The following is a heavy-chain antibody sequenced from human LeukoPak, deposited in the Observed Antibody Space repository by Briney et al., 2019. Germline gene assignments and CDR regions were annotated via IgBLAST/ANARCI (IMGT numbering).Heavy chain of an antibody. Sequence: SETLSLTCAVYGGSFSGYYWSWIRQPPGKGLEWIGEINHSGSTNYNPSLKSRVTISVDTSENQFSLKLSSVTAADTAVYYCARGVVVVAATPYYYYGMDVWGQGTTVTVSS. D-gene: IGHD2-15*01. V-gene: IGHV4-34*01. CDR3: ARGVVVVAATPYYYYGMDV. J-gene: IGHJ6*02. CDR2: INHSGST. CDR1: GGSFSGYY.